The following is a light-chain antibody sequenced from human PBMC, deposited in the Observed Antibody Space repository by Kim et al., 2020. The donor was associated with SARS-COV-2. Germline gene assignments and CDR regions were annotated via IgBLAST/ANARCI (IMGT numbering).Light chain of an antibody. J-gene: IGLJ2*01. V-gene: IGLV3-21*01. CDR3: QVWDSSSDQVL. CDR1: NIGGKT. Sequence: SYELTQPPSVSVAPGQTARLTCGGNNIGGKTVHWYQQRPGQAPVLVIRYDGDRPSGIPERFSGSNSGNTATLTISRVAAWDEDYYYCQVWDSSSDQVLFG. CDR2: YDG.